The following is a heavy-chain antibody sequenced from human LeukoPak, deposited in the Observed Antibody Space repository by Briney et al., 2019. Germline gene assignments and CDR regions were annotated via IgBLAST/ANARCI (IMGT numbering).Heavy chain of an antibody. V-gene: IGHV1-18*01. D-gene: IGHD5-12*01. Sequence: ASVKVSCKASGYTFTSYGISWVRQAPGQGLEWVGWISAYNGNTNYAQKLQGRVTMTTDTSTSTAYMELRSLRSDDTAVYYCASILRTGVATIHFDYWGQGTLVTVSS. CDR3: ASILRTGVATIHFDY. CDR1: GYTFTSYG. CDR2: ISAYNGNT. J-gene: IGHJ4*02.